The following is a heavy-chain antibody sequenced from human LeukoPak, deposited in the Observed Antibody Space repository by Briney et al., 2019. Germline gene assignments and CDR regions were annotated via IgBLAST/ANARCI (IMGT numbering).Heavy chain of an antibody. D-gene: IGHD2-2*01. J-gene: IGHJ4*02. Sequence: SETLSLTCTVSGYSISSGYYWGWIRPPPGKGLEWIGIIYHSGSTYYNPSLKSRVTMSVDTSKNQFSLKLSSVTAADTAVYYCAREYCSSTSCYEMYDYWGQGTLVTVSS. V-gene: IGHV4-38-2*02. CDR2: IYHSGST. CDR3: AREYCSSTSCYEMYDY. CDR1: GYSISSGYY.